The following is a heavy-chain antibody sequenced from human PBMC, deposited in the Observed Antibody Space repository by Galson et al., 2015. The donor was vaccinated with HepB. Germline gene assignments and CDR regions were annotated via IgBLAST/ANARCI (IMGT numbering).Heavy chain of an antibody. CDR2: ISSSSSTI. D-gene: IGHD2-2*01. Sequence: SLRLSCAASGFAFSSYSMNWVRQAPGKGLEWVSYISSSSSTIYYADSVKGRFTISRDNAKNSLHLQMNSLRDEDTAVYYCARDSGQYCSSTSCIHFDYWGQGTLVTVSS. V-gene: IGHV3-48*02. CDR1: GFAFSSYS. J-gene: IGHJ4*02. CDR3: ARDSGQYCSSTSCIHFDY.